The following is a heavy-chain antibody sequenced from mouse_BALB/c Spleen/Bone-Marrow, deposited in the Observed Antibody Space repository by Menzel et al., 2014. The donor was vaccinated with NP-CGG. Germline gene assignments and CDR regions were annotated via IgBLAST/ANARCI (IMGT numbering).Heavy chain of an antibody. D-gene: IGHD2-4*01. CDR1: GFSLTSYG. V-gene: IGHV2-2*02. Sequence: QVQLKDSGPGLVQPSQSLSVTCIVSGFSLTSYGVHWVRQSPGKGLEWLGVIWSGGSTDYNAAFISRLSISKDNSKSQVFFKMNRLQANDTAIYYCARGLYYDYEFAYWGQGTLVTVSA. CDR2: IWSGGST. CDR3: ARGLYYDYEFAY. J-gene: IGHJ3*01.